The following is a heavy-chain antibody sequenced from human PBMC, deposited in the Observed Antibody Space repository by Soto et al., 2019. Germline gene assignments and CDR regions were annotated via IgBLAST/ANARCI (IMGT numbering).Heavy chain of an antibody. Sequence: ESGGGVVQPGRSLRLSCAASVFTFSSYDMHWVRQAPGKGLEWVAVISYDESNKYFSDSVKGRFTISRDNSRNTLYLQMNSLRPEDTAMYYCTKGYYVWGSYRERDYFDYWGQGTLVTVSS. CDR2: ISYDESNK. CDR3: TKGYYVWGSYRERDYFDY. J-gene: IGHJ4*02. V-gene: IGHV3-30*18. D-gene: IGHD3-16*02. CDR1: VFTFSSYD.